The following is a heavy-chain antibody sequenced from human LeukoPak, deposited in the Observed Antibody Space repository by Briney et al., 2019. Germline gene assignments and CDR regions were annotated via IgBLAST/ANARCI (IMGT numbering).Heavy chain of an antibody. CDR2: ISYDGSNK. CDR3: ARAFGNRIFDY. V-gene: IGHV3-30-3*01. D-gene: IGHD2/OR15-2a*01. Sequence: GGSLRLSCAASGFIFSSYAMHWVRQAPGKGLEWVAVISYDGSNKYYADSVKGRFTISRDNSKNTLYLQMNSLRAEDTAVYYCARAFGNRIFDYWGQGTLVTVSS. CDR1: GFIFSSYA. J-gene: IGHJ4*02.